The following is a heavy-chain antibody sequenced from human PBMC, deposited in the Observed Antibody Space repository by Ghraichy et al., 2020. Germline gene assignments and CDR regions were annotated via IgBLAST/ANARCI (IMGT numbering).Heavy chain of an antibody. J-gene: IGHJ6*02. Sequence: GESLNISCAASGFTFSSYDMHWVRQATGKGLEWVSAIGTAGDTYYPGSVKGRFTISRENAKNSLYLQMNSLRAGDTAVYYCARDRVVGATTYDYYYYGMDVWGQGTTVTVSS. CDR3: ARDRVVGATTYDYYYYGMDV. CDR2: IGTAGDT. CDR1: GFTFSSYD. V-gene: IGHV3-13*01. D-gene: IGHD1-26*01.